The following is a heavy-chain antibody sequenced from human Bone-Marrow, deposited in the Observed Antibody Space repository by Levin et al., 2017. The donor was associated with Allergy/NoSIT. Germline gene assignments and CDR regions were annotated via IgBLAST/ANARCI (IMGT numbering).Heavy chain of an antibody. CDR3: ARSGSDFDY. CDR1: GFTFRDYY. J-gene: IGHJ4*02. V-gene: IGHV3-11*06. Sequence: GGSLRLSCAASGFTFRDYYMTWIRQAPGKGLEWISHITSSGYTNYADSVEGRFIISRDNAENSLYLQMNSLRAEDTAVYYCARSGSDFDYWGQGTLVTVSS. D-gene: IGHD6-25*01. CDR2: ITSSGYT.